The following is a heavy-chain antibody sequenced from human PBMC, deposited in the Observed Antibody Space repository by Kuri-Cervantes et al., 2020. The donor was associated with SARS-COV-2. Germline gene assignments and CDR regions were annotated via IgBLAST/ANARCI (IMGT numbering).Heavy chain of an antibody. Sequence: LSLTCAASGFTFSSYSMNWVRQAPGKGLEWVSSISGSSSYIYYADSVKGQFTISRDNAKNSLYLQMNSLRAEDTAVYYCARDRPSNYYGSGSSLDAFDIWGQGTMVTVSS. V-gene: IGHV3-21*01. D-gene: IGHD3-10*01. CDR3: ARDRPSNYYGSGSSLDAFDI. CDR2: ISGSSSYI. J-gene: IGHJ3*02. CDR1: GFTFSSYS.